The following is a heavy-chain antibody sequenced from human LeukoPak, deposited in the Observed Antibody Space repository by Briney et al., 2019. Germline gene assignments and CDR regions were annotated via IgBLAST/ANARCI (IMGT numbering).Heavy chain of an antibody. CDR1: GFTFSSYA. D-gene: IGHD6-19*01. J-gene: IGHJ4*02. Sequence: PGGSLRLSCAASGFTFSSYAMSWVRQAPGKGLEWVSAISGSGGSTYYADSVKGRFTISRDNSKNTLYLQMNSLRAEDTAVYYCAKVSGVPSGWEINLDYWGQGTLVTVSS. CDR2: ISGSGGST. CDR3: AKVSGVPSGWEINLDY. V-gene: IGHV3-23*01.